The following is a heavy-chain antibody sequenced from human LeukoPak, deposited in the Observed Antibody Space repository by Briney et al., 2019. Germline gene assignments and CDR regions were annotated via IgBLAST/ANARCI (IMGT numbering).Heavy chain of an antibody. D-gene: IGHD3-22*01. J-gene: IGHJ4*02. CDR2: ISSSSSYI. V-gene: IGHV3-21*01. CDR1: GFTFSSYS. CDR3: ARDRVFSQDYYDSSFDY. Sequence: GGSLRLSCAASGFTFSSYSMNWVRQAPGKGLEWVSSISSSSSYIYHADSVKCRFTISRDNAKNSLYLQMNSLRAEDTAVYYCARDRVFSQDYYDSSFDYWGQGTLVTVSS.